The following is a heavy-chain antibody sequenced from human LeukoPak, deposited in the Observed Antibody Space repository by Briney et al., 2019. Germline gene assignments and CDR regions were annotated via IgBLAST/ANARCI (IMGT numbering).Heavy chain of an antibody. CDR2: ISSSSYT. Sequence: GGSLRLSCAASGFTFSDYYMSWIRQAPGKGLEWVSYISSSSYTNYADSVKGRFTISRDNAKNSLYLQMNSLRAEDTAVYYCARAPHYSNYGPYYYGMDVWGQGTTVTVSS. V-gene: IGHV3-11*06. CDR3: ARAPHYSNYGPYYYGMDV. J-gene: IGHJ6*02. CDR1: GFTFSDYY. D-gene: IGHD4-11*01.